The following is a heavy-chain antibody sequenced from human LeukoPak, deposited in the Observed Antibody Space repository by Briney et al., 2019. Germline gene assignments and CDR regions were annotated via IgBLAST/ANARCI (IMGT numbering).Heavy chain of an antibody. CDR3: AKDIRRFLEWCDY. V-gene: IGHV3-30*18. CDR1: GFTFSSYG. Sequence: GRSLRLSCAASGFTFSSYGMHGARQAPGKGLEWVAVISYDGSNKYYADSVKGRFTISRDNSKNTLYLQMNSLRAEDTAVYYCAKDIRRFLEWCDYWGQGTLVTVSS. CDR2: ISYDGSNK. D-gene: IGHD3-3*01. J-gene: IGHJ4*02.